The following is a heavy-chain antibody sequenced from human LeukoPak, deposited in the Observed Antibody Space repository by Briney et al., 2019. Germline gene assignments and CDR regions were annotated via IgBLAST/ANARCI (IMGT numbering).Heavy chain of an antibody. Sequence: EASVKVSCKTSGGTFSSYAFSWMRQAPGQGLEWVGRIIPIYNPVDYTQRFQGRVTITADESTNTVYLELSSLRYDDTAVYYCAREPLGCGGDCHFDYWGQETLVTVSS. V-gene: IGHV1-69*13. CDR3: AREPLGCGGDCHFDY. CDR1: GGTFSSYA. CDR2: IIPIYNPV. J-gene: IGHJ4*02. D-gene: IGHD2-21*02.